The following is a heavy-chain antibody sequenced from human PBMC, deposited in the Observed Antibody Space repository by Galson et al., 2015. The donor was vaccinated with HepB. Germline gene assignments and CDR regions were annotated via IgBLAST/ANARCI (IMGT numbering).Heavy chain of an antibody. V-gene: IGHV3-15*01. CDR3: TAVALYGCSGYSSPIDY. Sequence: SLRLSCAASRLPLRNAWLRWVRQAPGMGLEWDDRIRSNADGGTTDYASPVQGRFTLSRDDSKDTLFLQMNSLQTEDTSGYYCTAVALYGCSGYSSPIDYWGKRALVTVSA. J-gene: IGHJ4*02. CDR2: IRSNADGGTT. D-gene: IGHD3-22*01. CDR1: RLPLRNAW.